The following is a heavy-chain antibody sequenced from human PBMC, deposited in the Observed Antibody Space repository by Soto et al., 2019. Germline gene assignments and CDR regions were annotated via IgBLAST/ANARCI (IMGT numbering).Heavy chain of an antibody. Sequence: ASVKVSCKASGYTFTSYYMHWVRQAPGQGLEWMGIINPSGGSTSYAQKFQGRVTMTRDTSTSTVYMELSSLRSEDTAVYYCARVNYDFWSGYSNYGMDVWGQGTTVTVS. V-gene: IGHV1-46*01. CDR3: ARVNYDFWSGYSNYGMDV. CDR2: INPSGGST. CDR1: GYTFTSYY. D-gene: IGHD3-3*01. J-gene: IGHJ6*02.